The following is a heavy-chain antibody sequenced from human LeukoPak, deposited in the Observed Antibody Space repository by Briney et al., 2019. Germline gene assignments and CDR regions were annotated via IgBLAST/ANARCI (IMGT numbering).Heavy chain of an antibody. D-gene: IGHD2-2*01. CDR3: ARDLGPEYQLLDRGYYYYYMDV. Sequence: SETLSLTCTVSGGSISSYYWSWIRQPPGKDWGGMGITYSVGTPNYNPPLKSRVTISVDTSKNQFSLKLSSVTAADTVVYYCARDLGPEYQLLDRGYYYYYMDVWGKGTTVTVSS. CDR2: TYSVGTP. V-gene: IGHV4-59*01. J-gene: IGHJ6*03. CDR1: GGSISSYY.